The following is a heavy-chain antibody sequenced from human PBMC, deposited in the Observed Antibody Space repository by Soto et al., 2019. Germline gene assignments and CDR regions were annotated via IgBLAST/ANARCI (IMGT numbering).Heavy chain of an antibody. CDR1: GFTFSSYG. V-gene: IGHV3-30*18. CDR3: AKMGGHIVVVPAARGDYYYGMDV. CDR2: ISYDGSNK. J-gene: IGHJ6*02. Sequence: GGSLRLSCAASGFTFSSYGMHWVRQAPGKGLEWVAVISYDGSNKYYADSVKGRFTISRDNSKNTLYLQMNSLRAEDTAVYYCAKMGGHIVVVPAARGDYYYGMDVWGQGTTVTVSS. D-gene: IGHD2-2*01.